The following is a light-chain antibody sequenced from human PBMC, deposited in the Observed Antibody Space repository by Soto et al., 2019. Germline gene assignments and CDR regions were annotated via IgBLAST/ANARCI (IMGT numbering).Light chain of an antibody. CDR1: QSVSSK. J-gene: IGKJ1*01. CDR3: QQYGSSRT. CDR2: GAS. Sequence: ILITPSPSTLSDSPGPRATLSCRASQSVSSKLGWYQQKPGQAPRLLIYGASARATGIPARFSGSGSGTEFTLTISSLESEDFAVYYCQQYGSSRTFGQGTKVDIK. V-gene: IGKV3-15*01.